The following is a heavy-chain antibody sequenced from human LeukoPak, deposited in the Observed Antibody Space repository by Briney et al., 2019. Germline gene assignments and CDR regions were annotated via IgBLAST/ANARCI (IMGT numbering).Heavy chain of an antibody. CDR3: ARGWDYDSGGRPTAYVY. CDR2: IIPIFGTA. Sequence: SVKVSCKASGGTFSNYAINWVRQAPGQGLEWMGGIIPIFGTANYAQKFQGRVTITADKSTSTVYMELNSLKSEDTAVYYCARGWDYDSGGRPTAYVYWGQGTLVTVSS. D-gene: IGHD3-22*01. J-gene: IGHJ4*02. CDR1: GGTFSNYA. V-gene: IGHV1-69*06.